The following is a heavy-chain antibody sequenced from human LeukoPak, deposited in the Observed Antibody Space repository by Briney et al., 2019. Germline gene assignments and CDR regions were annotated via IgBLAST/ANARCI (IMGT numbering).Heavy chain of an antibody. J-gene: IGHJ4*02. CDR2: ISSSSDTI. CDR3: ARRDYHGSSGYYVSSY. D-gene: IGHD3-22*01. Sequence: GGSLRLSCAASGFTFSSYGMNWVRQAPGKGLEWVSYISSSSDTIYYADSVKGRFTISRDNAKNSLYLQMNSLRAEDTAVYYCARRDYHGSSGYYVSSYWGQGTLVTVSS. V-gene: IGHV3-48*01. CDR1: GFTFSSYG.